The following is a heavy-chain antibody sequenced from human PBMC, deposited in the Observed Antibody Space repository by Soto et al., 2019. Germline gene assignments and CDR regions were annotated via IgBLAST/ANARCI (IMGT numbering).Heavy chain of an antibody. CDR2: IYYSGST. D-gene: IGHD5-12*01. V-gene: IGHV4-31*02. CDR1: VGSISSGGFY. CDR3: ATGPPWMNGFDI. J-gene: IGHJ3*02. Sequence: SETLFLTCTVSVGSISSGGFYWSWIRQPPGKGLEWIGYIYYSGSTYYNPSLKSRVTLSVDTPKNQFSLKLSSVTAADTAVYFCATGPPWMNGFDIWGQGTLVTVTS.